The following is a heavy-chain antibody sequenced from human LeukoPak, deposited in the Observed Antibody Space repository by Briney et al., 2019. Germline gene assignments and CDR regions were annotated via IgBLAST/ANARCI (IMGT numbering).Heavy chain of an antibody. Sequence: AGEPLKISCQGSGFSFTSYWISWVRQMPGKGLEWMGRIDPTDSNTNYSPSSQGHVSFSADKSISTAYLQWGSLKASDTAIYYCARHDGSGSYDWFESWGQGTLVTVSS. V-gene: IGHV5-10-1*01. J-gene: IGHJ5*01. CDR3: ARHDGSGSYDWFES. CDR2: IDPTDSNT. CDR1: GFSFTSYW. D-gene: IGHD3-10*01.